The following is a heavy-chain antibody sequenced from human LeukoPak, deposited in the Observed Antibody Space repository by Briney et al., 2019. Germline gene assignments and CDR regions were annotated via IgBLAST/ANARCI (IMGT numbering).Heavy chain of an antibody. Sequence: PTETLSLTCTISDGSVSSGTYYWGWIRQSPGKGLEWIGSIHYSGSPYYNPSLKSRAAIFVDTSRDQVSMDLSYVTAADTALYYCVRHISANTGYFDSCGQGTLVTVSS. CDR1: DGSVSSGTYY. J-gene: IGHJ4*02. V-gene: IGHV4-39*01. CDR3: VRHISANTGYFDS. CDR2: IHYSGSP.